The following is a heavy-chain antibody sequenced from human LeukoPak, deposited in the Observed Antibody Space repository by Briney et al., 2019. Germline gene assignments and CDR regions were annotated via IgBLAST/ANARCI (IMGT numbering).Heavy chain of an antibody. D-gene: IGHD1-26*01. J-gene: IGHJ3*02. CDR2: ISSSSSTI. Sequence: GSLRLSCAASGFTFSSYSMNWVRQAPGKGLEWVSYISSSSSTIYYADSVKGRFTISRDNAKNSLYLQMNSLRAEDTAVYYCAGETPAQVGATDTYAFDIWGQGTMVTVSS. CDR3: AGETPAQVGATDTYAFDI. CDR1: GFTFSSYS. V-gene: IGHV3-48*04.